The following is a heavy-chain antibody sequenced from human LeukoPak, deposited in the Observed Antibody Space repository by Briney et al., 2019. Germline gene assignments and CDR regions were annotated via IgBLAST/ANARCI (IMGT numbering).Heavy chain of an antibody. V-gene: IGHV4-30-4*08. Sequence: PSQTLSPTCTVSGGSISSGDYYWSWIRQPPGKGLEWIGYIYYSGSTYYNPSLKSRVTISVDTSKNQFSLKLSSVTAADTAVYYCARLGYYDYVWGSYRWEYYLDYWGQGTLVTVSS. CDR2: IYYSGST. D-gene: IGHD3-16*02. J-gene: IGHJ4*02. CDR3: ARLGYYDYVWGSYRWEYYLDY. CDR1: GGSISSGDYY.